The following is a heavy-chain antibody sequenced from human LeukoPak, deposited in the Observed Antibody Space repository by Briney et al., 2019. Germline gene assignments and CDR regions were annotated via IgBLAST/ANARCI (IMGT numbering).Heavy chain of an antibody. CDR2: INWNGGST. Sequence: GGSLRLSCAASGFTFDDYGMSWVRQAPGKGLEWVSGINWNGGSTGHADSVKGRFTISRDNAKNSLYLQMNSLRAEDTALYYCARDGYGYSYEYWGQGTLVTVSS. J-gene: IGHJ4*02. CDR3: ARDGYGYSYEY. D-gene: IGHD5-18*01. CDR1: GFTFDDYG. V-gene: IGHV3-20*04.